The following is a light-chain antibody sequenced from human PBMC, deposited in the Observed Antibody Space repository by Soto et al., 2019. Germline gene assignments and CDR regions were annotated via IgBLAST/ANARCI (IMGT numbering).Light chain of an antibody. V-gene: IGLV1-47*01. Sequence: QSLLTQPPSVSAAPGQNVTISCSGSSSNIGGNSVSWYQQLPGTAPKLLIYDDNKRPSGVPDRFSGSKSGTSASLAISGLRSEDEADYYCAAWDDSLSGYVFGTGTKVTV. J-gene: IGLJ1*01. CDR3: AAWDDSLSGYV. CDR2: DDN. CDR1: SSNIGGNS.